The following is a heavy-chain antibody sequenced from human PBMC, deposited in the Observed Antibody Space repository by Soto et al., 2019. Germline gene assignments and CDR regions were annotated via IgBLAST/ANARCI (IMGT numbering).Heavy chain of an antibody. Sequence: SQTLSLTCDISGDSVSSNSAGWNWIRQTPSRGLEWLGRTYYKSKWYYTYAASVKSRITVSPDTSKNQFSLQLTSVTPKDTAVYYCARGSWDDVSGHYYMDVWDKGTTVTV. CDR3: ARGSWDDVSGHYYMDV. CDR1: GDSVSSNSAG. J-gene: IGHJ6*03. D-gene: IGHD1-1*01. V-gene: IGHV6-1*01. CDR2: TYYKSKWYY.